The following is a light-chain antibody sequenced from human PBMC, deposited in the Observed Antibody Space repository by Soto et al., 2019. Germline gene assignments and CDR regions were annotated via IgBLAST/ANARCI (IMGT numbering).Light chain of an antibody. CDR3: QQRSNWPRT. CDR1: QSVSSS. J-gene: IGKJ2*01. CDR2: DAS. Sequence: EIVLTQSPATLSLSRGERATLSCRASQSVSSSLGWYQQIPGQAPRLLIYDASNRATGIPARFSGSGSGTDFTLTISSLEPEDFAVYYCQQRSNWPRTVGQGTKVDIK. V-gene: IGKV3-11*01.